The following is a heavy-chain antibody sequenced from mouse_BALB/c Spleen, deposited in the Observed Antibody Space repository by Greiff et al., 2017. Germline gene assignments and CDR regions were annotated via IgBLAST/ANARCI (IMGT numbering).Heavy chain of an antibody. V-gene: IGHV2-9*02. D-gene: IGHD1-2*01. J-gene: IGHJ4*01. CDR2: IWAGGST. CDR1: GFSLTSYG. CDR3: ARGNSLLRLGYAMDY. Sequence: VHLVESGPGLVAPSQSLSITCTVSGFSLTSYGVHWVRQPPGKGLEWLGVIWAGGSTNYNSALMSRLSISKDNSKSQVFLKMNSLQTDDTAMYYCARGNSLLRLGYAMDYWGQGTSVTVSS.